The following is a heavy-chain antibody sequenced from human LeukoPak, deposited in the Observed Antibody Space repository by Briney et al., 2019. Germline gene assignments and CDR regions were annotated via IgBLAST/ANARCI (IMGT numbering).Heavy chain of an antibody. CDR1: GYTFTSYG. J-gene: IGHJ6*02. Sequence: ASVKVSCKASGYTFTSYGISWVRQAPGQGLEWMGWISAYNGNTNYAQKLQGRVTMTTDTSTSTVYMELRSLRSDDTAVYYCARAQYYDFWSGYYNYYYYGMDVWGQGTTVTVSS. D-gene: IGHD3-3*01. V-gene: IGHV1-18*01. CDR3: ARAQYYDFWSGYYNYYYYGMDV. CDR2: ISAYNGNT.